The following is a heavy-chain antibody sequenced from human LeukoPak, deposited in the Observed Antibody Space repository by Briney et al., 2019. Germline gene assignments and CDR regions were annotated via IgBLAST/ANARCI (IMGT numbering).Heavy chain of an antibody. V-gene: IGHV1-69*13. CDR3: AAIGDYYDSSGYHPFDY. D-gene: IGHD3-22*01. Sequence: SVKVSCKASGGTFSSYAISWVRQAPGQGLEWMGGIIPIFGTANYAQKFQGRVTITADESTSTAYMELSSLRSEDTAVYYCAAIGDYYDSSGYHPFDYWGQGTTVTVSS. CDR1: GGTFSSYA. CDR2: IIPIFGTA. J-gene: IGHJ4*03.